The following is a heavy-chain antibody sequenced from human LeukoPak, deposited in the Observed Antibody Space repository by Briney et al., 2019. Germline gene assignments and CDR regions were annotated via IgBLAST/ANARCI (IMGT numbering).Heavy chain of an antibody. J-gene: IGHJ4*02. CDR1: GFTFSSYS. Sequence: GGSLRLSCAASGFTFSSYSMNWVRQAQGKGLEWVSSISSSSSYIYYADSVKGRFTISRDNAKNSLYLQMNSLRAEDTAVYYCARNTYYYDSSGYFLPPLDYWGQGTLVTVSS. D-gene: IGHD3-22*01. CDR2: ISSSSSYI. V-gene: IGHV3-21*01. CDR3: ARNTYYYDSSGYFLPPLDY.